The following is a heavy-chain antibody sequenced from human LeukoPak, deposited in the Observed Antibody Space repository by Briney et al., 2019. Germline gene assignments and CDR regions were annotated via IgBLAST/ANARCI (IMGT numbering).Heavy chain of an antibody. CDR2: ISTSSSYI. V-gene: IGHV3-21*01. CDR3: ARDPRLNAYCGGDCYSADAFDI. D-gene: IGHD2-21*02. CDR1: GFTFSSYG. Sequence: GGSLRLSCAASGFTFSSYGMHWVRQAPGKGLEWVSSISTSSSYIYYADSVKGRFTISRDNAKNSLYLQMNSLRAEDTAVYYCARDPRLNAYCGGDCYSADAFDIWGQGTMVTVSS. J-gene: IGHJ3*02.